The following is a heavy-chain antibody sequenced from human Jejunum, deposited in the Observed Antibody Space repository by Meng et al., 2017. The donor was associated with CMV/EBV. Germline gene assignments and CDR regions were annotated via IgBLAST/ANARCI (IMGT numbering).Heavy chain of an antibody. D-gene: IGHD3-10*01. CDR2: ISYRGST. V-gene: IGHV4-30-4*01. Sequence: SRRRGGYNGSWIRQPPGKGLEWVGYISYRGSTFYNPSLQSRVAISLDTSKNQFSLRVNSVTAADTAVYYCASSSGNYNVLGTWSDPWGQGSLVTVSS. J-gene: IGHJ5*02. CDR3: ASSSGNYNVLGTWSDP. CDR1: SRRRGGYN.